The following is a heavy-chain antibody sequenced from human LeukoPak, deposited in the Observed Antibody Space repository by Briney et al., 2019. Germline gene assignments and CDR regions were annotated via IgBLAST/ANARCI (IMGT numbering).Heavy chain of an antibody. CDR1: GFTFSSYG. Sequence: GGSLRLSCAASGFTFSSYGMPWVRQAPGKGLEWVAVIWYDGSNKYYADSVKGRFTISRDNSKNTLYLQMNSLRAEDTAVYYCARSGYSYGPAGFDYWGQGTLVTVSS. CDR3: ARSGYSYGPAGFDY. J-gene: IGHJ4*02. V-gene: IGHV3-33*01. D-gene: IGHD5-18*01. CDR2: IWYDGSNK.